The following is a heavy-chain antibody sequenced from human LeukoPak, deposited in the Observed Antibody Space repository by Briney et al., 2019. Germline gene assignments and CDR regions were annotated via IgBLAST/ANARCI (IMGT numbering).Heavy chain of an antibody. Sequence: PGGSLRLSCAASGFTFSSYAMHWVRQAPGKGLEWVAVISCDGSNKYYADSVKGRFTISRDNSKNTLYLQMNSLRAEDTAVYYCASETASGSPEDWGQGTLVTVSS. CDR3: ASETASGSPED. V-gene: IGHV3-30-3*01. D-gene: IGHD1-26*01. J-gene: IGHJ4*02. CDR2: ISCDGSNK. CDR1: GFTFSSYA.